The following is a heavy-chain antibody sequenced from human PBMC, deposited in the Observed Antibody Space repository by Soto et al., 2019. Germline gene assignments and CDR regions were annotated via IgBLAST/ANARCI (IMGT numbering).Heavy chain of an antibody. V-gene: IGHV1-69*01. CDR3: ARERGPEELLAHFDL. J-gene: IGHJ4*02. D-gene: IGHD1-26*01. CDR2: IIPIFGTS. Sequence: QEQLVQSGAEVKKPGSSVKVSCKASGGIFSSYALSWVRQAPGQGLEWMGGIIPIFGTSNYAQKFQGRVTITADESTSTAHMELSSLTSEDTAVYYCARERGPEELLAHFDLWGQGTLVTVSS. CDR1: GGIFSSYA.